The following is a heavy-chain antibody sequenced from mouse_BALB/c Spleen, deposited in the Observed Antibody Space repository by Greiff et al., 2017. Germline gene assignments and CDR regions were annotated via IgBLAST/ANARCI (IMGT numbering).Heavy chain of an antibody. V-gene: IGHV3-2*02. D-gene: IGHD1-3*01. CDR3: ARGESGWFAY. CDR1: GYSITSDYA. Sequence: VQLKESGPGLVKPSQSLSLTCTVTGYSITSDYAWNWIRQFPGNKLEWMGYISYSGSTSYNPSLKSRISITRDTSKNQFFLQLNSVTTEDTATYYCARGESGWFAYWGQGTLVTVSA. CDR2: ISYSGST. J-gene: IGHJ3*01.